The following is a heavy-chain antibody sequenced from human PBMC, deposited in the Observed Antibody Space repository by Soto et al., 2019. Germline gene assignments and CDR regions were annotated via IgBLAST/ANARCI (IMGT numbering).Heavy chain of an antibody. Sequence: GGSLRLSCASSGFTFDDYAMHLVRQAPGKGLEWVSGISWNSGSIGYADSVKGRFTISRDNAKNSLYLQMNSLRAEDTALYYCAKGGYYYDSSGYFHFDYWGQGTLVTVSS. D-gene: IGHD3-22*01. CDR3: AKGGYYYDSSGYFHFDY. J-gene: IGHJ4*02. V-gene: IGHV3-9*01. CDR2: ISWNSGSI. CDR1: GFTFDDYA.